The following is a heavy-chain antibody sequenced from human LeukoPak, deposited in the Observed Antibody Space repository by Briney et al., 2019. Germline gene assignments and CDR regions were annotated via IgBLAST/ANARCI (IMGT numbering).Heavy chain of an antibody. CDR1: GVSISCRRYF. Sequence: TSQTLSLTCTVSGVSISCRRYFSSWLRQHPGKGLEWIGYNSYYNPALKSRVTISVDTSKNQFSVKLSSVTAADTAVYYCARAVSTPSCYVWHFDFWGRGTLVTVSS. CDR2: NS. D-gene: IGHD3-10*01. J-gene: IGHJ2*01. CDR3: ARAVSTPSCYVWHFDF. V-gene: IGHV4-31*03.